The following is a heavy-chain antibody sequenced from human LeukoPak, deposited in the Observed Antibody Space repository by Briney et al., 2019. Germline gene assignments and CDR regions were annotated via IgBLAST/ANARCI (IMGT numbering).Heavy chain of an antibody. CDR2: ILYDGSNE. CDR1: GFTFSNYD. D-gene: IGHD6-19*01. CDR3: ASSYSSGWYVFGY. Sequence: GRSLRLSCAASGFTFSNYDMHWVRQAPGKGLEWVTFILYDGSNEYYADSVKGRFTISRDNSKNTLYLQMNSLRAEDTAVYYCASSYSSGWYVFGYWGQGTLVTVSS. J-gene: IGHJ4*02. V-gene: IGHV3-30*14.